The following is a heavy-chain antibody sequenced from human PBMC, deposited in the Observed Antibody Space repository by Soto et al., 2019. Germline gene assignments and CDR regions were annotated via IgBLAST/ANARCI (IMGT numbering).Heavy chain of an antibody. CDR2: ISATTGNT. V-gene: IGHV3-23*01. D-gene: IGHD2-15*01. Sequence: EVRLSESGGGLVQPGESLRLSCAASGFNFSIYSMIWVRQAPGKGLEWVSGISATTGNTYYTNSVKGRFTISRDNFENTLFMKMNNLRAEDTALYYCAIDSDGGYWGQGTLVTVSS. CDR3: AIDSDGGY. CDR1: GFNFSIYS. J-gene: IGHJ4*02.